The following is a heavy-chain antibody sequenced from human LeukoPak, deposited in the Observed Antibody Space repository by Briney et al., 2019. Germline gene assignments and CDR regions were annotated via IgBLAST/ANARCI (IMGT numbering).Heavy chain of an antibody. D-gene: IGHD4-11*01. V-gene: IGHV3-30-3*01. Sequence: GRSLRLSCAASGFTFSSYAMHWVRQAPGKGLEWVAVISYDGSNKYYADSVKGRFTISRDNSKNTLYLQMNSLRAEDTAVYYCARDHTPGAVTATWNWFDPWGQGTLVTVSS. J-gene: IGHJ5*02. CDR1: GFTFSSYA. CDR2: ISYDGSNK. CDR3: ARDHTPGAVTATWNWFDP.